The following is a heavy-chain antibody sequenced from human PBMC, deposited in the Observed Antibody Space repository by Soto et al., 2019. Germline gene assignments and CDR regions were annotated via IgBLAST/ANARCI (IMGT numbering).Heavy chain of an antibody. CDR1: GLTLSTYG. V-gene: IGHV3-30*18. CDR3: AKPAGYGMDV. CDR2: ISYDGSNK. J-gene: IGHJ6*02. Sequence: QVQLVESGGGVFRLGSSLRLSCAPSGLTLSTYGMPWVGRAPAKGLEWVAVISYDGSNKYYADSVKGRFTISRDNSKNTLYLQMNSLRAEDTAVYYCAKPAGYGMDVWGQGTTVTVSS.